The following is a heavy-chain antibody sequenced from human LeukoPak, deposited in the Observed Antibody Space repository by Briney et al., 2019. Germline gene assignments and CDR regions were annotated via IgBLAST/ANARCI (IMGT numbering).Heavy chain of an antibody. V-gene: IGHV3-66*01. D-gene: IGHD5-12*01. J-gene: IGHJ3*02. CDR2: IYSGGIT. CDR3: ARDTENSAYGWGAFDI. Sequence: GGSLRLSCAASGFTLSRNKMNWVRQAPGKGLVWVSVIYSGGITYSEDSVKDRFTISRDKSKHTLYLQMSGLRTDDTAVYYCARDTENSAYGWGAFDIWAEGAMVTVSS. CDR1: GFTLSRNK.